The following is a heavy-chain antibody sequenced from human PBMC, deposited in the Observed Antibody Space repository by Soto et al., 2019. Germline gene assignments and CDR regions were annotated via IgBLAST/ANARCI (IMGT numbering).Heavy chain of an antibody. CDR1: GGSVSSGSYS. D-gene: IGHD1-26*01. CDR2: VFHSGTT. V-gene: IGHV4-61*01. CDR3: ARGGGSYYIAY. J-gene: IGHJ4*02. Sequence: QVQLQESGPGLVKPSETLSLTCTVSGGSVSSGSYSWSWMRQPPGKGLEWIGYVFHSGTTNYNPSLNIRVSISVYTSKNQCSLKLSSVTAADTAVYYCARGGGSYYIAYWGQGTLVTVSS.